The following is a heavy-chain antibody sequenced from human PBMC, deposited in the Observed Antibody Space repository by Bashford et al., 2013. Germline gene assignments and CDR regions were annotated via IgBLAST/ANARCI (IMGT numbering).Heavy chain of an antibody. Sequence: GSVRLSCAASGFIFSDHYMDWVRQAPGIGLEWIGRIRNKAKSYSTEYAASVKGRFTISRDDSKNSVYLQMNSLKTEDTAVYYCTRGTYGMDVWGQGTTVTVSS. V-gene: IGHV3-72*01. CDR3: TRGTYGMDV. CDR2: IRNKAKSYST. CDR1: GFIFSDHY. J-gene: IGHJ6*02.